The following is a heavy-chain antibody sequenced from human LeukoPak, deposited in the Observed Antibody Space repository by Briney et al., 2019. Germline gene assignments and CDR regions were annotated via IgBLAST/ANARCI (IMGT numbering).Heavy chain of an antibody. Sequence: ASVKVSCKASGYTFTKYYIHWVRQAPGQGLEWVGMINPSDGATNSAQTSQGRVTMTRDMYPTTDPMDLRSVRSEATAVFFSVREQRGGLSGNLEGLFASYYTYYYMDVWGRGTTVTVS. J-gene: IGHJ6*03. CDR1: GYTFTKYY. CDR2: INPSDGAT. D-gene: IGHD3-3*01. V-gene: IGHV1-46*01. CDR3: VREQRGGLSGNLEGLFASYYTYYYMDV.